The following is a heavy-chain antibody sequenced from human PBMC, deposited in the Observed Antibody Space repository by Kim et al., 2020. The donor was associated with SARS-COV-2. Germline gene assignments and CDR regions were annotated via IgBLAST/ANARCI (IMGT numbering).Heavy chain of an antibody. Sequence: SETLSLTCAVYGGSFSGYYWSWIRQPPGKGLEWIGEINHSGSTNYNPSLKSRVTISVDTSKNQFSLKLSSVTAADTAVYYCARAVAAAMGYWFDPWGQGTLVTVSS. CDR2: INHSGST. V-gene: IGHV4-34*01. CDR3: ARAVAAAMGYWFDP. J-gene: IGHJ5*02. CDR1: GGSFSGYY. D-gene: IGHD6-13*01.